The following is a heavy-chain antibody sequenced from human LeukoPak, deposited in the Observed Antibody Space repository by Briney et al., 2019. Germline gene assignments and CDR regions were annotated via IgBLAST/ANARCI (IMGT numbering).Heavy chain of an antibody. Sequence: GGSLRLSCAASGFTFSNYWMHWVRQAPGKGLVWVSRINSDGSSTTYADSVKGRFSISRDNSKNTVYLQMSDLRAEDTAVYYCAKITKATTPNYWGQGTLVTVSS. CDR1: GFTFSNYW. CDR3: AKITKATTPNY. D-gene: IGHD4-17*01. J-gene: IGHJ4*02. CDR2: INSDGSST. V-gene: IGHV3-74*01.